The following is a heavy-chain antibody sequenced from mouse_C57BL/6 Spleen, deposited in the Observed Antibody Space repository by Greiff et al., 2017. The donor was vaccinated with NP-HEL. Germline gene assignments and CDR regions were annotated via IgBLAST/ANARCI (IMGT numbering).Heavy chain of an antibody. V-gene: IGHV5-17*01. CDR2: ISSGSSTI. Sequence: DVKLVESGGGLVKPGGSLKLSCAASGFTFSDYGMPWVRQAPEKGLEWVAYISSGSSTIYYADTVKGRFTISRDNAKNTLFLQMTSLRSEDTAMYYCARGEGNPRAMDYWGQGTSVTVSS. D-gene: IGHD2-1*01. J-gene: IGHJ4*01. CDR1: GFTFSDYG. CDR3: ARGEGNPRAMDY.